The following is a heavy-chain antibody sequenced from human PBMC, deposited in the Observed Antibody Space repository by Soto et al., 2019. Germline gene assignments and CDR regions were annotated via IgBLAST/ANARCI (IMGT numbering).Heavy chain of an antibody. CDR1: GYTFTSYD. J-gene: IGHJ6*03. CDR3: ARGSTGLDYYGSGSFHYYYYYMDV. CDR2: MNPNSGNT. V-gene: IGHV1-8*01. Sequence: ASVKVSCKASGYTFTSYDINWVRQATGQGLEWMGWMNPNSGNTGYAQKFQGRVTMTRNTSISTAYMELSSLRSEDTAVYYCARGSTGLDYYGSGSFHYYYYYMDVWGKGTTVTVSS. D-gene: IGHD3-10*01.